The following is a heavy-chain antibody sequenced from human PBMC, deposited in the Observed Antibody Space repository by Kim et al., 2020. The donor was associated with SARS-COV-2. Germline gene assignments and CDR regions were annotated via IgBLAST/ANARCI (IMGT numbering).Heavy chain of an antibody. D-gene: IGHD2-21*01. Sequence: VKGRFTISRDNAKTSLYLQMNSLRAEDTAVYYCAGAPRGCGGDCYSGDDYWGQGTLVTVSS. CDR3: AGAPRGCGGDCYSGDDY. V-gene: IGHV3-21*01. J-gene: IGHJ4*02.